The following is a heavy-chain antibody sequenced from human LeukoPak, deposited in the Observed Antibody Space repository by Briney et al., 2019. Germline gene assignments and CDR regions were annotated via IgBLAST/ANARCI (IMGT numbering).Heavy chain of an antibody. CDR3: ARDKWFGETDY. Sequence: PGGSLRLSCAASGFTFSNYWMSWVRQAPGKGLEWVANIKQDGSEKYYVDSVKGRFTISRDNAKNSLYLQMNSLRAEDTAVYYCARDKWFGETDYWGQGTLVTVSS. J-gene: IGHJ4*02. CDR1: GFTFSNYW. CDR2: IKQDGSEK. V-gene: IGHV3-7*01. D-gene: IGHD3-10*01.